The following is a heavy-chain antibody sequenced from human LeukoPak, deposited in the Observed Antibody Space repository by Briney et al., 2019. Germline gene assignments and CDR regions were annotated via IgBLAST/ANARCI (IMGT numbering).Heavy chain of an antibody. CDR3: AAFSMGF. CDR1: GIAFSDIW. J-gene: IGHJ4*02. Sequence: GGSLRLSCAASGIAFSDIWMTWVRQAPGKGLEWVGRIKSKADGGTTDYAAPVKGRFSISGDDSKNTVYLQMDSLEAEDTAVYYCAAFSMGFWGQGTLVTVSS. D-gene: IGHD5-24*01. V-gene: IGHV3-15*01. CDR2: IKSKADGGTT.